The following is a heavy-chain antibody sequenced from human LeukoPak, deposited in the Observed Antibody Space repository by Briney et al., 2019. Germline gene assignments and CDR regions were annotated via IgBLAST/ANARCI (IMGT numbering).Heavy chain of an antibody. D-gene: IGHD6-13*01. CDR3: ARGWYNDY. CDR1: GVTFSSYW. V-gene: IGHV3-7*01. CDR2: IKQDGSEK. J-gene: IGHJ4*02. Sequence: GGSLRLSCAASGVTFSSYWMSWVRQAPGKGLEWVANIKQDGSEKYYVDSVKGRFTISRDNAKNSLYLQMNSLRAEDTAVYYCARGWYNDYWGQGTLVTVSS.